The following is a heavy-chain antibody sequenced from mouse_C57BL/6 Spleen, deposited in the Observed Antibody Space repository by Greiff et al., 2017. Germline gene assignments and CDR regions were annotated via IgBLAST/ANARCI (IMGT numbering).Heavy chain of an antibody. D-gene: IGHD3-2*02. Sequence: VQLQQPGAELVRPGASVTLSCKASGYTFTDYEMHWVKQTPVHGLEWIGAIDPETGGTAYNQKFKGKAILTADKSSSTAYMELRSLTSEDSAVYYCTRPTAQAYYFDYWGQGTTLTVSS. J-gene: IGHJ2*01. V-gene: IGHV1-15*01. CDR1: GYTFTDYE. CDR3: TRPTAQAYYFDY. CDR2: IDPETGGT.